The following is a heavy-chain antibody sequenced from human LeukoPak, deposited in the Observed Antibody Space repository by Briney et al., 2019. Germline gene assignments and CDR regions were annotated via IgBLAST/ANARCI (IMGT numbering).Heavy chain of an antibody. CDR3: AKDLWLVRVLDY. Sequence: GGSLRLSCAASGFTFSSYGMHWVRQAPGKGLEWVALISYDGSNKYYADSVKGRFTISRDNSKNTLYLQMNSLRAEDTAVYYCAKDLWLVRVLDYWGQGTLVTVSS. D-gene: IGHD6-19*01. CDR1: GFTFSSYG. J-gene: IGHJ4*02. CDR2: ISYDGSNK. V-gene: IGHV3-30*18.